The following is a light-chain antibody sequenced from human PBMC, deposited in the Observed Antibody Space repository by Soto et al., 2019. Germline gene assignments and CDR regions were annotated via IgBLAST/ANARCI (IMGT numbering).Light chain of an antibody. J-gene: IGKJ2*01. CDR2: KAS. Sequence: DIPMPQSPSTLSASVGDRVTITCRASQSISSWLAWYQQKPGKAPKLLIYKASSLESGVPSRFSGSGSGTEFTRTISSRQPDDCATYYCQQDNSYPYTFGQGTKLEIK. V-gene: IGKV1-5*03. CDR3: QQDNSYPYT. CDR1: QSISSW.